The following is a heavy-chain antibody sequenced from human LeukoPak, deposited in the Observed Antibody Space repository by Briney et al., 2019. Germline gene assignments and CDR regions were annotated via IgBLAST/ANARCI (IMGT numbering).Heavy chain of an antibody. V-gene: IGHV1-18*01. D-gene: IGHD5-18*01. Sequence: ASVKVSCKASGYTFTSYGINWVRQAPRQGLEWMGWISAYNGNTNYAQKLQGRVTMTTDTSTSTAYMELRSLRSDDTAVYYCARGEDTAMVNYFDYWGQGTLVTVSS. J-gene: IGHJ4*02. CDR3: ARGEDTAMVNYFDY. CDR1: GYTFTSYG. CDR2: ISAYNGNT.